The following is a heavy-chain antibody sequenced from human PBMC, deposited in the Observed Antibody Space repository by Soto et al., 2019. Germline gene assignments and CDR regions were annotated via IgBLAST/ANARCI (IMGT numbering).Heavy chain of an antibody. CDR2: IYPGDSDT. J-gene: IGHJ4*02. D-gene: IGHD6-19*01. Sequence: AESLKISCKGAGDIFTSYWSGWVLQMPGKGLEWMGIIYPGDSDTRYSPSFQGQVTISADKSISTAYLQWSSLKASDTAMYYCARHFGSGWYATYWGQGTLVTVSS. CDR1: GDIFTSYW. V-gene: IGHV5-51*01. CDR3: ARHFGSGWYATY.